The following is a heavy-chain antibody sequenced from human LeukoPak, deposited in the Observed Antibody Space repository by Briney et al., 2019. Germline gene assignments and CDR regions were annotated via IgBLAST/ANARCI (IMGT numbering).Heavy chain of an antibody. CDR1: GFTFSSYW. D-gene: IGHD6-6*01. V-gene: IGHV3-74*01. J-gene: IGHJ4*02. CDR2: INGDGSST. CDR3: IRDMYTTSSARGAY. Sequence: PGGSLRLSCAPSGFTFSSYWMHWVRQAPGKGLVWVSRINGDGSSTSYADSVKGRLTISRDNAKNTLYLQMNSLRVEDTAVYYCIRDMYTTSSARGAYWGQGTLVTVSS.